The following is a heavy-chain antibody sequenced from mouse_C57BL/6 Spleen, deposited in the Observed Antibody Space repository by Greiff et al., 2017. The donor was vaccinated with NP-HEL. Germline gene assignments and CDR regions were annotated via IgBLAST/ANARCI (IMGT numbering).Heavy chain of an antibody. Sequence: VKLMESGPGLVQPSQSLSITCTVSGFSLTSYGVHWVRQSPGKGLEWLGVIWSGGSTDYNAAFISRLSISKDNSKSQVFFKRNSLQADDTAIYYCARGDSITTGAMDYWGQGTSVTVSS. V-gene: IGHV2-2*01. D-gene: IGHD1-1*01. CDR3: ARGDSITTGAMDY. CDR1: GFSLTSYG. J-gene: IGHJ4*01. CDR2: IWSGGST.